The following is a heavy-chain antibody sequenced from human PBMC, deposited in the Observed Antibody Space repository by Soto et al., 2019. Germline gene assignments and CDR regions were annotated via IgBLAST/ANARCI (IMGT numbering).Heavy chain of an antibody. J-gene: IGHJ2*01. Sequence: SETLSLTCAVYGGSFSGYYWSWIRQPPGKGLEWIGEINHSGSTNYNPSLKSRVTISVDTSKNQFSLKLSSVTAADTAVYYCARHVSDWYFDLWGRGTLVTVSS. CDR3: ARHVSDWYFDL. CDR2: INHSGST. CDR1: GGSFSGYY. V-gene: IGHV4-34*01.